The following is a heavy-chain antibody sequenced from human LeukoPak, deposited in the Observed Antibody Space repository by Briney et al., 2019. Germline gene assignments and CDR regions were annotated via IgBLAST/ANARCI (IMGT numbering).Heavy chain of an antibody. D-gene: IGHD2-2*02. V-gene: IGHV3-23*01. CDR1: GFTFSSYA. CDR3: ARSGLGYCSSTSCYTDYYYGMDV. CDR2: ISGSGGST. J-gene: IGHJ6*02. Sequence: SGGSLRLSCAASGFTFSSYAMSWVRQAPGKGLEWVSAISGSGGSTYYADSVKGRFTISRDNAKNSLYLQMNSLRAEDTAVYYCARSGLGYCSSTSCYTDYYYGMDVWGQGTTVTVSS.